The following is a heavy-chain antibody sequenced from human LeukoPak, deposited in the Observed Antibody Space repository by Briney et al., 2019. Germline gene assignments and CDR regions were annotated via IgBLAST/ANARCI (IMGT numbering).Heavy chain of an antibody. Sequence: GGSLRLSCAVSGFTFSGYTMNWVRQAPGKGLEWVSSISLSSTYIFYADSVKGRFTISRDNAKNSLYLQMNSLRAEDTAVYYCAKRPATFQIDYWGQGTLVTVSS. CDR3: AKRPATFQIDY. CDR1: GFTFSGYT. D-gene: IGHD3-16*01. CDR2: ISLSSTYI. V-gene: IGHV3-21*04. J-gene: IGHJ4*02.